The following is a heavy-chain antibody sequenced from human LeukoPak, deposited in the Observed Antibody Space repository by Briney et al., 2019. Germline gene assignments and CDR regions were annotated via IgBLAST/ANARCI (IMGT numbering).Heavy chain of an antibody. D-gene: IGHD6-19*01. CDR1: GYIFTSYA. Sequence: ASVTVSCKASGYIFTSYAMHWVRQAPGQRLEWMGWISADNGDTKYSEKFQGRVTITRDTSATTAYMELSSLTSDDTAAYYCATRGSGSSGWSFDYWGQGTLVTVSA. V-gene: IGHV1-3*01. J-gene: IGHJ4*02. CDR2: ISADNGDT. CDR3: ATRGSGSSGWSFDY.